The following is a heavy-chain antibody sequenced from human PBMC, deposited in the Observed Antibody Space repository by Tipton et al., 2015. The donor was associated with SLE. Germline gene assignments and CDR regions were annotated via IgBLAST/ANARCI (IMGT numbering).Heavy chain of an antibody. V-gene: IGHV4-39*07. CDR1: GGSISSSSYY. CDR3: ASPYYYGSRSFDP. D-gene: IGHD3-10*01. J-gene: IGHJ5*02. CDR2: IYYSGST. Sequence: TLSLTCTVSGGSISSSSYYWGWIRQPPGRGLEWIGSIYYSGSTYYNPSLKSRVTISVDTSKNQFSLKLSSVTAADTAVYYCASPYYYGSRSFDPWGQGTLVTVSS.